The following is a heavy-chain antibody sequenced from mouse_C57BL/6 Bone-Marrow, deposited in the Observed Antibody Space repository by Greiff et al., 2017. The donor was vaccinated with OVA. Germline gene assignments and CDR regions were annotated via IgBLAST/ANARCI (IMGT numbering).Heavy chain of an antibody. Sequence: VQLQQSGPELVKPGASVKISCKASGYTFTDYYINWVKQRPGQGLEWIGWIFPGSGSTYYNEKFKGKATLTVDKSSSTAYMLLSSLTSEDSAVYFCARDYYGSRGGTGFAYWGQGTLVTVSA. D-gene: IGHD1-1*01. CDR2: IFPGSGST. CDR1: GYTFTDYY. CDR3: ARDYYGSRGGTGFAY. V-gene: IGHV1-75*01. J-gene: IGHJ3*01.